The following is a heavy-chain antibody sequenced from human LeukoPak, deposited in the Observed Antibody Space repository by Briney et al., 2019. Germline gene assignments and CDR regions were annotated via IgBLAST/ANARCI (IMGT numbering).Heavy chain of an antibody. CDR3: ARAPRPFDNSDYYFDY. CDR1: GVTVNYNF. J-gene: IGHJ4*02. D-gene: IGHD3-22*01. Sequence: GGSLRLSCAASGVTVNYNFMSWVRQAPGKELEWVSVIYSDSSADYADSVKGRFTISRDDAQNTLYLQMNSLRAGDTAVYYCARAPRPFDNSDYYFDYWGQGSLVTVSS. CDR2: IYSDSSA. V-gene: IGHV3-53*01.